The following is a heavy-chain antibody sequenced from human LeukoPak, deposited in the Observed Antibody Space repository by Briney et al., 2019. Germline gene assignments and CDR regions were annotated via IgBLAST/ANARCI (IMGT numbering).Heavy chain of an antibody. CDR2: IYYRGSS. CDR3: ASNVDTAMAVIGAFDI. J-gene: IGHJ3*02. CDR1: GFSLSTSGVG. D-gene: IGHD5-18*01. V-gene: IGHV4-61*05. Sequence: SGPTLVKPTQTLTLTCTFSGFSLSTSGVGVGWIRQPPGKGLEWIGYIYYRGSSSHNPSLKSRAMISVDTSKNQFSLKLSSVTAADTAIYYCASNVDTAMAVIGAFDIWGRGTMVSVSS.